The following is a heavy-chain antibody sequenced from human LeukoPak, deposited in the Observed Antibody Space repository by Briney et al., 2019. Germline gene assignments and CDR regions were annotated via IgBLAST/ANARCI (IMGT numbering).Heavy chain of an antibody. J-gene: IGHJ6*02. CDR2: IRSKANSYAT. CDR1: GFTFSGST. D-gene: IGHD4-17*01. V-gene: IGHV3-73*01. CDR3: SSPIHYGDYDYYYGMDV. Sequence: PGGSLRLSCAASGFTFSGSTMHWVRQASGKGLEWVGRIRSKANSYATAYAASVKGRFTISRDDSKNTAYLKMNSLKTEDTAVYYCSSPIHYGDYDYYYGMDVWGQGTTVTVSS.